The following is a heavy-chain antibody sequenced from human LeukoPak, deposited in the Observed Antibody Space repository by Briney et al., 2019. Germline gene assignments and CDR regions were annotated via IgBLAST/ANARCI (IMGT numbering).Heavy chain of an antibody. CDR1: GYTFTSYG. V-gene: IGHV1-18*01. D-gene: IGHD3-22*01. J-gene: IGHJ4*02. Sequence: ASVKVSCKASGYTFTSYGISWVRQAPGQGLEWMGWISAYNGNTNYAQKLQGRVTMTTDTSTSTAYMELRSLRSDDTAVYYCARVPQYYDSSGYYYGRFDYWGQGTLVTVSS. CDR2: ISAYNGNT. CDR3: ARVPQYYDSSGYYYGRFDY.